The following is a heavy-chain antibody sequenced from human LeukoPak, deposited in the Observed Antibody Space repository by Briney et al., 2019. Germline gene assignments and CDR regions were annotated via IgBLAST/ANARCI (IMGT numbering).Heavy chain of an antibody. V-gene: IGHV4-34*01. Sequence: SETLSLTCAVYGGSFSGYYWSWIRQPPGKGLEWIGEINHSGSTNYNPSLKSRVTISVDTSKNQFSLKLSSVTAADTAVYYCARLVTMIVVVIPISNWFDPWGQGTLVTVSS. CDR1: GGSFSGYY. D-gene: IGHD3-22*01. CDR3: ARLVTMIVVVIPISNWFDP. CDR2: INHSGST. J-gene: IGHJ5*02.